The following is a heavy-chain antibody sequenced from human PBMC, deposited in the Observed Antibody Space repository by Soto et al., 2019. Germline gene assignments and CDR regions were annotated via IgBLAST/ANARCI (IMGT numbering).Heavy chain of an antibody. Sequence: QVQLQESGPGLVKPSQNLSLTCTVSGGSISSGGYYWSWIRQHPGKGLEWIGYIYYSGSTYYNPSLKSRVTISVDTSKNQFSLKLSSVTAADTAVYYCASHGVAATRNAFDIWGQGTMVTVSS. D-gene: IGHD2-15*01. J-gene: IGHJ3*02. CDR3: ASHGVAATRNAFDI. CDR2: IYYSGST. V-gene: IGHV4-31*03. CDR1: GGSISSGGYY.